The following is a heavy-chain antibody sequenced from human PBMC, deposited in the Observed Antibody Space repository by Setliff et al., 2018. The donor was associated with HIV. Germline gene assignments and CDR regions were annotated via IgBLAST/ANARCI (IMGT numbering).Heavy chain of an antibody. J-gene: IGHJ2*01. CDR2: VNAGNGDT. D-gene: IGHD3-22*01. Sequence: ASVKVSCKASGYTFTNYAIHWVRQAPGQRLEWMGWVNAGNGDTKYSQKFQGRVTIATDTSASTAYMELNSLSSEDTAVYYCARHQAPYYGSSGYNPNWYFDLWGRGTLVTVSS. CDR3: ARHQAPYYGSSGYNPNWYFDL. CDR1: GYTFTNYA. V-gene: IGHV1-3*01.